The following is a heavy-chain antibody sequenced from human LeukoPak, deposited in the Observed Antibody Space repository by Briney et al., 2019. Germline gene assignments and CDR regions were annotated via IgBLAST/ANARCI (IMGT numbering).Heavy chain of an antibody. V-gene: IGHV3-64D*06. CDR3: VTTPYSSTWYVGDC. J-gene: IGHJ4*02. Sequence: GGSLRLSCSASGFTFSSYAMHWVRQAAGEGLEYVSAINSDGDSTYYADSVKGRFTISRDNSKNTLYLQMSSLRPEESAVYYCVTTPYSSTWYVGDCWGQGTLVTVSS. CDR1: GFTFSSYA. CDR2: INSDGDST. D-gene: IGHD2/OR15-2a*01.